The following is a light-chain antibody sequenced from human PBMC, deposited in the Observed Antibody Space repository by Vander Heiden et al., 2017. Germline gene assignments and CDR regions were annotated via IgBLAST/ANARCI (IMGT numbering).Light chain of an antibody. V-gene: IGKV1-39*01. CDR2: AAS. J-gene: IGKJ1*01. CDR1: QSISTY. CDR3: QQSDSTPRWT. Sequence: DFQMTQSPSSLSASVGDRVTITCRASQSISTYLNWYQQKPGKAPKLLIYAASTLQSGVPSRFSGSESGTDFTLTISSLQPEDFATYYCQQSDSTPRWTFGQGTKVEIK.